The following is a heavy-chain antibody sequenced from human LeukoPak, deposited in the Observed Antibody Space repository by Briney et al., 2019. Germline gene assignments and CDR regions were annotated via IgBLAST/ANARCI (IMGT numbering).Heavy chain of an antibody. Sequence: SETLSLTCAVYGGSFSGYYWSWIRQPPEKGLEWIGQINHSGSTNYNPSLKSRVTISLDTSKKQFSLKLSSVTAADTAVYYCARHIALFDYWGQGTLVTVSS. CDR3: ARHIALFDY. J-gene: IGHJ4*02. CDR2: INHSGST. CDR1: GGSFSGYY. V-gene: IGHV4-34*01. D-gene: IGHD2-21*01.